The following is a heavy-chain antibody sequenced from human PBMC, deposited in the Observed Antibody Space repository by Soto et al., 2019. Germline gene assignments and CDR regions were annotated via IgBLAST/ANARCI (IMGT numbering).Heavy chain of an antibody. CDR2: IIPIFGTA. J-gene: IGHJ4*02. V-gene: IGHV1-69*13. CDR1: GGTFNNYA. CDR3: ARGVHYDTSGFYYFY. D-gene: IGHD3-22*01. Sequence: SVKVSCKASGGTFNNYAISWVRQAPGQGLEWMGGIIPIFGTANYAQRFQGRVAITADESTSAAYMELRGLRSEDTAIYYCARGVHYDTSGFYYFYWGQGTLVTVSS.